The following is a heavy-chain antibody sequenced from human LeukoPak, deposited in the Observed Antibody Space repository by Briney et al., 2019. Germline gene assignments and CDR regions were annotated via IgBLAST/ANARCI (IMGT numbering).Heavy chain of an antibody. J-gene: IGHJ5*02. Sequence: ASVKVSCKASGYSFTGYYLLWVRQAPGQGLESMGWINPDTGGTNDAQKFQGRVTITRDTSISTAYMELSSLRSDDTAVYYCARGECSGGSCYRIAPWGQGTLVTVSS. CDR2: INPDTGGT. D-gene: IGHD2-15*01. CDR3: ARGECSGGSCYRIAP. CDR1: GYSFTGYY. V-gene: IGHV1-2*02.